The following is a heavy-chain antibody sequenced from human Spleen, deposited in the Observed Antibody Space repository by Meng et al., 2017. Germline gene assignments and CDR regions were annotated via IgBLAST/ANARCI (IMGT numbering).Heavy chain of an antibody. CDR2: ISSSGSTI. V-gene: IGHV3-11*04. Sequence: GGSLRLSCAASGFTFSDYYMSWIRQAPGKGLEWVSYISSSGSTIYYADSVKGRFTISRDNAKNSLYLQMNSLRAEDTAVYYCARDWGMWRDPEEGWFDPWGQGTLVTVSS. CDR1: GFTFSDYY. J-gene: IGHJ5*02. CDR3: ARDWGMWRDPEEGWFDP. D-gene: IGHD3-16*01.